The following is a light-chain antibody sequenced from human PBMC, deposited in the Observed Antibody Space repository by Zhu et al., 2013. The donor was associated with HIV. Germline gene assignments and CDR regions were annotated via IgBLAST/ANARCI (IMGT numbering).Light chain of an antibody. CDR1: SEYSKYI. CDR2: LEGNGNY. CDR3: ETWDGYVV. Sequence: QLVLTQSSSVSASLGSSVKLTCTLSSEYSKYIVTWHQQQPGKAPRFLMKLEGNGNYNKGSGVPDRFSGSSSGADRYLTISNLQFEDEADYYCETWDGYVVFGGGTKLTVL. J-gene: IGLJ2*01. V-gene: IGLV4-60*02.